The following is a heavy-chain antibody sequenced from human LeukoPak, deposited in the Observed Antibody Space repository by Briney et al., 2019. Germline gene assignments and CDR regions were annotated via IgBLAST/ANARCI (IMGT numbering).Heavy chain of an antibody. CDR1: GGSISSGDYY. CDR3: ARLPQPEGYYYGMDV. Sequence: PSETLSLTCTVSGGSISSGDYYWSWIRQPPGKGLEWIGYIYYSGSTYYNPSLKSRVTISVDTSKNQFSLKLSSVTAADTAVYYCARLPQPEGYYYGMDVWGQGTLVTVSS. V-gene: IGHV4-30-4*01. J-gene: IGHJ6*02. D-gene: IGHD2-2*01. CDR2: IYYSGST.